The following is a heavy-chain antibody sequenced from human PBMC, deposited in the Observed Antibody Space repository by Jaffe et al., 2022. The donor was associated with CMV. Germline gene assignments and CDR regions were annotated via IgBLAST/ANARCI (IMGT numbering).Heavy chain of an antibody. J-gene: IGHJ6*02. V-gene: IGHV2-5*01. CDR3: AHTDRTMVRGVSMDV. Sequence: QITLKESGPTLVKPTQTLTLTCTFSGFSLSTSGVGVGWIRQPPGKALEWLALIYWNDDKRYSPSLKSRLTITKDTSKNQVVLTMTNMDPVDTATYYCAHTDRTMVRGVSMDVWGQGTTVTVSS. D-gene: IGHD3-10*01. CDR2: IYWNDDK. CDR1: GFSLSTSGVG.